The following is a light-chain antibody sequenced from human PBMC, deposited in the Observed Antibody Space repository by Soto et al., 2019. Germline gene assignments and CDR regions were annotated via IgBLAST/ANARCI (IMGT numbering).Light chain of an antibody. V-gene: IGKV3D-20*02. Sequence: IVWTQSPGTLSLSPGERATLSCRASQSFNSIYLAWYQQKPGQAPRLLIYDASVRATGTPARFSGSRSGTAFTLTISSLEPEDFALYYCQQRSTWPTFGQGTRLEIK. J-gene: IGKJ5*01. CDR3: QQRSTWPT. CDR2: DAS. CDR1: QSFNSIY.